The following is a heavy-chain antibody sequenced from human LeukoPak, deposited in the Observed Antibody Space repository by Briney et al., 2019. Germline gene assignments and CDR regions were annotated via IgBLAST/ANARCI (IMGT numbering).Heavy chain of an antibody. CDR3: AKELGSFSVEARSDY. CDR2: ISGNGGST. V-gene: IGHV3-23*01. Sequence: SGGSLRLSCVAPGFTFSSYAMSWVRQAPGKGLEWVSLISGNGGSTYYADFVKGRFTLSRDNSKNTLYLQMNSLRAEDTAVYYCAKELGSFSVEARSDYWGQGTLVTVSS. J-gene: IGHJ4*02. CDR1: GFTFSSYA. D-gene: IGHD6-6*01.